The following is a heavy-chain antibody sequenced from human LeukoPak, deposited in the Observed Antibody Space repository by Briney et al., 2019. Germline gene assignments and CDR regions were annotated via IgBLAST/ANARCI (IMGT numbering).Heavy chain of an antibody. D-gene: IGHD3-3*01. Sequence: ASVKVSCKASGGTFSSYAISWVRQAPGQGLEWMGGIIPIFGTANYARKFQGRVTITTDESTSTAYMELSSLRSEDTAVYYCARDIGGYYTGRDWGNWFDPWGQGTLVTVSS. V-gene: IGHV1-69*05. CDR1: GGTFSSYA. CDR2: IIPIFGTA. CDR3: ARDIGGYYTGRDWGNWFDP. J-gene: IGHJ5*02.